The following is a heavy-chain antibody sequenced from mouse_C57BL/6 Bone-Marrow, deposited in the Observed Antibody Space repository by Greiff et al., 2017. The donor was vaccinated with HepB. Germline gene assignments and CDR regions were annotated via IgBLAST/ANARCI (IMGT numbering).Heavy chain of an antibody. CDR2: ISSGGDYI. Sequence: EVQRVESGAGLVKPGGSLKLSCAASGFTLSSYAMSWVRQTPEKRLEWVAYISSGGDYIYYADTVTGRFTISRDNARNTLYLQMSSLKSEDTAMYYCTRDYYYGSFDYWGQGTTLTVSS. J-gene: IGHJ2*01. V-gene: IGHV5-9-1*02. CDR3: TRDYYYGSFDY. CDR1: GFTLSSYA. D-gene: IGHD1-1*01.